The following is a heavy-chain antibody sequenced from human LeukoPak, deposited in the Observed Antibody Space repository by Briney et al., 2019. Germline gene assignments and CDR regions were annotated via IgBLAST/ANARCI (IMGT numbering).Heavy chain of an antibody. Sequence: GASVKVSCKASGYTFTSHGINWVRQAPGQGPEWMGWISVYNGNTNYAQKLQGRVTMTTDTSTSTAYMELRSLRSDDTAVYYCARGASSYYDSSDYFDYWGQGTLVTVSS. CDR3: ARGASSYYDSSDYFDY. V-gene: IGHV1-18*01. CDR2: ISVYNGNT. CDR1: GYTFTSHG. D-gene: IGHD3-22*01. J-gene: IGHJ4*02.